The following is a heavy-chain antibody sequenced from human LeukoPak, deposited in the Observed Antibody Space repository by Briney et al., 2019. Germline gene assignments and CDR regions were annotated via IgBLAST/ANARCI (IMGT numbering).Heavy chain of an antibody. Sequence: GGSLRLSCAASGFTFSSYGMHWVRQAPGKGLEWVAVIWYDGSNKYYADSVKGRFTISRDNSKNTLYLQMNSLRAEDTAVYYCARDRYSSGWYENYYYGMDVWGQGTTVTVSS. V-gene: IGHV3-33*01. J-gene: IGHJ6*02. CDR2: IWYDGSNK. CDR3: ARDRYSSGWYENYYYGMDV. D-gene: IGHD6-19*01. CDR1: GFTFSSYG.